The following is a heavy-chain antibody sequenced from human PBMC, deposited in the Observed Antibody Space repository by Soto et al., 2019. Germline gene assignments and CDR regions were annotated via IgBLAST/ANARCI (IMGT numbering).Heavy chain of an antibody. Sequence: QVQLVQSGAEVKKPGASVKVSCKASGYTFTGYYMHWVRQAPGQGLEWMGWINPNSGGTNYAQKFQGWVTMTRDTSISTAYVELSRLRSDDTAVYYCARERDYDFWSGPSSYGMDVWGQGTTVTVSS. CDR2: INPNSGGT. CDR3: ARERDYDFWSGPSSYGMDV. D-gene: IGHD3-3*01. J-gene: IGHJ6*02. V-gene: IGHV1-2*04. CDR1: GYTFTGYY.